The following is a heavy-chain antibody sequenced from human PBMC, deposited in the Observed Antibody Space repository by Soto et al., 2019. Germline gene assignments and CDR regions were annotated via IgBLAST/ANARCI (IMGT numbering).Heavy chain of an antibody. D-gene: IGHD2-8*02. CDR2: IYVLGST. CDR3: ATLSTGFPNYFDP. Sequence: QLQLQESGPGLVQSSQTLSLTCTVSGASVNSSDYYWTWIRKSPGKGLEWIGYIYVLGSTYYNPSLKSRVSMSLDASKNQFSLRLTSVTAADTAAYFCATLSTGFPNYFDPWGQGTSFIVSS. J-gene: IGHJ5*02. V-gene: IGHV4-31*03. CDR1: GASVNSSDYY.